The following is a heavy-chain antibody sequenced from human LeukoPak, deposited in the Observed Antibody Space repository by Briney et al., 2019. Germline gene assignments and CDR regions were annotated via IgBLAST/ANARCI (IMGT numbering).Heavy chain of an antibody. J-gene: IGHJ4*02. CDR3: ARPRSPYWSGGDSTAGYFDY. CDR2: IIPIFGTA. V-gene: IGHV1-69*13. CDR1: GGTFSSYA. D-gene: IGHD2-15*01. Sequence: SVKVSCKASGGTFSSYAISWVRQAPGQGLEWMGGIIPIFGTANYAQKFQGRVTITAGESTSTAYMELSSLRSEDTAVYYCARPRSPYWSGGDSTAGYFDYWGQGTLVTVSS.